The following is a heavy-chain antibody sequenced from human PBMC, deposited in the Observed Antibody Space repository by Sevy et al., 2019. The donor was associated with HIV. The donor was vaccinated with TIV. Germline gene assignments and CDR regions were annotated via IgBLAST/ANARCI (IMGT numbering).Heavy chain of an antibody. J-gene: IGHJ4*02. CDR1: GFTFSSYS. V-gene: IGHV3-48*01. D-gene: IGHD3-9*01. Sequence: GGSLRLSCAASGFTFSSYSMNWVRQAPGKGLEWVSYISSSSSTIYYAGSVKGRFTISRDNAKNSLYLQMNSLRAEDTAVYYCAREPDDILTGYSFDYWGQGTLVTVSS. CDR3: AREPDDILTGYSFDY. CDR2: ISSSSSTI.